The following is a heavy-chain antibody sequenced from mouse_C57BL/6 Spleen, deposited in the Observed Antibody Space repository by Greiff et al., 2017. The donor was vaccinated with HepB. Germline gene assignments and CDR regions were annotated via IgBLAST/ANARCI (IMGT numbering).Heavy chain of an antibody. V-gene: IGHV1-53*01. J-gene: IGHJ2*01. CDR1: GYTFTSYW. CDR2: INPSNGGT. CDR3: ARVGIYYEYFDY. D-gene: IGHD2-4*01. Sequence: VQLQQSGTELVKPGASVKLSCKASGYTFTSYWMHWVKQRPGQGLEWIGNINPSNGGTNYNEKFKSKATLTVDKSSSTAYMQLSSLTSEDSAVYYCARVGIYYEYFDYWGQGTTLTVSS.